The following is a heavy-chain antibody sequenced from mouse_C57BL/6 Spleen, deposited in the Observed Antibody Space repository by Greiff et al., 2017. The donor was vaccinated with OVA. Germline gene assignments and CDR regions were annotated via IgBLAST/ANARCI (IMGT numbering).Heavy chain of an antibody. Sequence: VQLQQPGAELVMPGASVKLSCKASGYTFTSYWMHWVKQRPGLGLEWIGEIDPSDSYTNYNQKFMGKSTLTVDKSSSTAYMQLSSLTSEDSAVYYCARGNYGSSYVFDYWGQGTTLTVSS. D-gene: IGHD1-1*01. J-gene: IGHJ2*01. CDR1: GYTFTSYW. V-gene: IGHV1-69*01. CDR2: IDPSDSYT. CDR3: ARGNYGSSYVFDY.